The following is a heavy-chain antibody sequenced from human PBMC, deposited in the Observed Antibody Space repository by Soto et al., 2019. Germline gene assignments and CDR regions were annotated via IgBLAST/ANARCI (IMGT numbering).Heavy chain of an antibody. CDR2: IYYSWST. Sequence: SETLSLTCTVSGGSISSYFWSWIRQSPGKGLEWIGYIYYSWSTNYNPSLKSRVTISVDTSQNQFSLKLSSVTAADTAVYYCAILWYSGSYYNRYAPCGQGTLVPVSS. J-gene: IGHJ5*02. V-gene: IGHV4-59*08. CDR1: GGSISSYF. D-gene: IGHD3-10*01. CDR3: AILWYSGSYYNRYAP.